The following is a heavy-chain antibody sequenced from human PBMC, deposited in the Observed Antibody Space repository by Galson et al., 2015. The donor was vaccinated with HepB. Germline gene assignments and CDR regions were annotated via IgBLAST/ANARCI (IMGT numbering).Heavy chain of an antibody. CDR1: GYNFPTYW. D-gene: IGHD2-2*01. CDR3: ASPGAMPSRYSGFHV. V-gene: IGHV5-51*03. CDR2: MYPTDSDA. J-gene: IGHJ3*01. Sequence: SGAEVKKPGESLKISCEGSGYNFPTYWIGWVRPTPGQGLEWVGIMYPTDSDAKYSPSFQGQVTISVDRSINTAYLQWTSLKASDTVMYYSASPGAMPSRYSGFHVWGQGTMVTVSS.